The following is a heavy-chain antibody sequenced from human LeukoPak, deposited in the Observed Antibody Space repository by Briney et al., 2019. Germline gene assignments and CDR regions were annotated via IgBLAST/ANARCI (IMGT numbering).Heavy chain of an antibody. D-gene: IGHD6-19*01. Sequence: PSETLSLTCTVSGGSISSYYWSWIRQPPGKGLEWIGYIYYSGSTNYNTSLKSRVTISVDTSKNQFSLKLSSVTAADTAVYYCAREAVAGFDYWGQRTLVTVSS. CDR1: GGSISSYY. J-gene: IGHJ4*02. CDR2: IYYSGST. V-gene: IGHV4-59*01. CDR3: AREAVAGFDY.